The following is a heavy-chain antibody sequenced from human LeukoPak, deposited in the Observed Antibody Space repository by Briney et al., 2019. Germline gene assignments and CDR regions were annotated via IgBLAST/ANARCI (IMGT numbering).Heavy chain of an antibody. D-gene: IGHD3-3*01. CDR2: ISSSGGGT. CDR3: ANSLGSGQYSDY. CDR1: VFTFSSYA. J-gene: IGHJ4*02. V-gene: IGHV3-23*01. Sequence: GGSLRLSCAASVFTFSSYAMSWFRQAPGKGLEWVSSISSSGGGTYYADSVKGRFTISRDNSKNTLYLQMNSLRAEDPAFYYCANSLGSGQYSDYWVQGTLVTVSS.